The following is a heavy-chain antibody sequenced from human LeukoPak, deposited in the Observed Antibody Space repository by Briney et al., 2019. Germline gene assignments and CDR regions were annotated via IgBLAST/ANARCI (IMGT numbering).Heavy chain of an antibody. V-gene: IGHV5-51*01. CDR2: IYLGDSYT. J-gene: IGHJ4*02. D-gene: IGHD3-10*01. Sequence: GESLKISCKGSGYSFTTYWVAWVRQIPGKVLEWMGIIYLGDSYTRYSPSFQGQVTISADKSINTAYLHWSSLKASDIAMYYCARRGDDYYFDYWGQGTLVTVSS. CDR3: ARRGDDYYFDY. CDR1: GYSFTTYW.